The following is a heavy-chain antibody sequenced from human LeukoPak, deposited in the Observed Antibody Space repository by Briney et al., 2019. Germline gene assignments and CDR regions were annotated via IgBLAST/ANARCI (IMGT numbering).Heavy chain of an antibody. CDR1: GGSISSGDYY. Sequence: PSQTLSLTCTVSGGSISSGDYYWSWIRQPPGKGLEWIGYIYYSGSTYYNPSLKSRVTISVDTSKNQFSLKLSSVTAADTAVYYCARDWAGGGDYYYYGMDVWGQGTTVTVSS. J-gene: IGHJ6*02. D-gene: IGHD2-21*01. V-gene: IGHV4-30-4*01. CDR3: ARDWAGGGDYYYYGMDV. CDR2: IYYSGST.